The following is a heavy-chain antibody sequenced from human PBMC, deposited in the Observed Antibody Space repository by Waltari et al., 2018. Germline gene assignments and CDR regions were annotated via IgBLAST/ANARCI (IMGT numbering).Heavy chain of an antibody. CDR2: ISGNNGHT. J-gene: IGHJ5*02. CDR3: ARERHRLMEEGYLMALDP. D-gene: IGHD3-3*01. V-gene: IGHV1-18*01. Sequence: QVQLVQSGAEVKKPGASVKVSCKASGYTFSDYGLSWVRQAPGQGREWMGGISGNNGHTNHAQKFQGRLIMTEDTSATTVYMELTYLTSDDTAVYYCARERHRLMEEGYLMALDPWGQGTLVTVSS. CDR1: GYTFSDYG.